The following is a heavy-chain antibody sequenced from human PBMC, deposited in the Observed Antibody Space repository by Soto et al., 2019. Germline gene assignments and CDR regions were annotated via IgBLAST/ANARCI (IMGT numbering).Heavy chain of an antibody. D-gene: IGHD6-19*01. Sequence: QVQLVESGGGVVQPGRSLRLSCAASGFTFSSYGMHWVRQAPGKGLERVAVISYDGSNKYYADSVKGRFTISRDNSKNTLYLQMNSLRAEDTAVYYCAKDLPIAVAGTPIGPFDYWGQGTLVTVSS. J-gene: IGHJ4*02. CDR1: GFTFSSYG. CDR2: ISYDGSNK. CDR3: AKDLPIAVAGTPIGPFDY. V-gene: IGHV3-30*18.